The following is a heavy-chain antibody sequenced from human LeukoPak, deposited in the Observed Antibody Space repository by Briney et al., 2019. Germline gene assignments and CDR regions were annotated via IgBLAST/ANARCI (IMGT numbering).Heavy chain of an antibody. CDR2: FDPEDGET. CDR3: ATVDTAMADRAGAFDI. D-gene: IGHD5-18*01. Sequence: ASVKVSCKVSGYTLTELSMHWVRQAPGKGLEWMGGFDPEDGETIYAQKFQGRVTMTEDTSTDTAYMELSSLRSEDTAVYYCATVDTAMADRAGAFDIWGQGTMVTVSS. J-gene: IGHJ3*02. CDR1: GYTLTELS. V-gene: IGHV1-24*01.